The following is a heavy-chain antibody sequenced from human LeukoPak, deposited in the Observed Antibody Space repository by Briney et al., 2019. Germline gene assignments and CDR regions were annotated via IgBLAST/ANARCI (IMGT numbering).Heavy chain of an antibody. J-gene: IGHJ3*02. D-gene: IGHD3-22*01. CDR1: GGSFSTYY. CDR3: ARGPYYDISGYYLAAFDI. CDR2: XXYSGST. V-gene: IGHV4-59*01. Sequence: SETLSLTCTVSGGSFSTYYWSWIRQPQGKGLEXXXYXXYSGSTDYNPSLKSRVTMSLDTSKNQFSLNLNSVTAADTAVYYCARGPYYDISGYYLAAFDIWGQGTMVTVSS.